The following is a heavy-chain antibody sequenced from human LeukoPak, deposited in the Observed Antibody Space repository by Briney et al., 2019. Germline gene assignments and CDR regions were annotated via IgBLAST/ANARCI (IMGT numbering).Heavy chain of an antibody. Sequence: PSETLSLTRTVSGGSISSYYWSWIRQPPGKGLEWIGYIYYSGSTNYNPSLTSRVTISVDTSKNQFSLKLSSVTAADTAVYYCARDLPLRGWFDPWGQGTLVTVSS. D-gene: IGHD5/OR15-5a*01. CDR3: ARDLPLRGWFDP. V-gene: IGHV4-59*01. CDR2: IYYSGST. J-gene: IGHJ5*02. CDR1: GGSISSYY.